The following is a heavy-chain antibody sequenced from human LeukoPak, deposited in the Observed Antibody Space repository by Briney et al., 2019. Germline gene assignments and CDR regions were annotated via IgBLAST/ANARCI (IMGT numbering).Heavy chain of an antibody. J-gene: IGHJ6*04. V-gene: IGHV3-23*01. D-gene: IGHD3-22*01. Sequence: GGSLRLSCAASGFTFSGYAMSWVRQAPGKGLEWVSAISGSGASTYYADSVKGRFTISRDNSKNTLYLQMNSLRAEDTAVYYCAKDLVVVPRSMDVWGRGTTVTVSS. CDR1: GFTFSGYA. CDR3: AKDLVVVPRSMDV. CDR2: ISGSGAST.